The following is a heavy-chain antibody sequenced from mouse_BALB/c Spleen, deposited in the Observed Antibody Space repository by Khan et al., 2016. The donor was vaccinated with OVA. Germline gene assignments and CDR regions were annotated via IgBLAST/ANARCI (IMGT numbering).Heavy chain of an antibody. CDR3: TGGGVGTRFAD. CDR2: ISTYYGHA. J-gene: IGHJ3*01. V-gene: IGHV1S137*01. CDR1: GYTFPDFT. D-gene: IGHD2-1*01. Sequence: QVQLKQSGAELVRPGVSVKISCKGSGYTFPDFTMHWVRQSPAMSLEWIGVISTYYGHATYNQVFKDKATLTVDKFSSTAYLELARLTSEDSAVSYCTGGGVGTRFADWEKGTVVTVSA.